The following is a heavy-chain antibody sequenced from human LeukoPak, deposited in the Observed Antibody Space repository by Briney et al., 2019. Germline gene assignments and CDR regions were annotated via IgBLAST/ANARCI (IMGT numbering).Heavy chain of an antibody. J-gene: IGHJ5*02. CDR1: GVSIRSYF. V-gene: IGHV4-59*01. CDR2: IYYSGST. D-gene: IGHD6-6*01. CDR3: AREYSSSSEGIWFDP. Sequence: SETLSLTCAVSGVSIRSYFWSWIRQPPGKGLEWIGYIYYSGSTNYNPSLKSRVTISVDTSKGQFSLNLSSVTAADTAVCYCAREYSSSSEGIWFDPWGQGTLVTVSS.